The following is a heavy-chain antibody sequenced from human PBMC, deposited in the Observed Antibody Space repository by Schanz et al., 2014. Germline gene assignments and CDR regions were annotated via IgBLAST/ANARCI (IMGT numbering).Heavy chain of an antibody. J-gene: IGHJ5*02. Sequence: QVLLVQSGAEVKKPGASVKVSCKASGYRFIGYYVHWVRQAPGQGLEWMGRVSPYSGDTNYAQKFQGRVTMTRDTSISTVYMELSRLRSDDTAVYYCAREGTVIRGLSGWFDPWGQGTLVTVSS. CDR3: AREGTVIRGLSGWFDP. D-gene: IGHD3-10*01. CDR1: GYRFIGYY. CDR2: VSPYSGDT. V-gene: IGHV1-2*06.